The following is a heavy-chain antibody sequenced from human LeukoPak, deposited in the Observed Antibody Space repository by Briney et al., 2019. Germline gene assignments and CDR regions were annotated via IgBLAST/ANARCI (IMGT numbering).Heavy chain of an antibody. Sequence: PSETLSLTCTVSGGSISSYYWSWIRQPPGKGLEWIGEINHSGSTNYNPSLKSRVTISVDTSKNQFSLKLSPVTAADTAVHYCARVEVTIFGVMRDYWGQGTLVTVSS. V-gene: IGHV4-34*01. CDR1: GGSISSYY. CDR3: ARVEVTIFGVMRDY. CDR2: INHSGST. J-gene: IGHJ4*02. D-gene: IGHD3-3*01.